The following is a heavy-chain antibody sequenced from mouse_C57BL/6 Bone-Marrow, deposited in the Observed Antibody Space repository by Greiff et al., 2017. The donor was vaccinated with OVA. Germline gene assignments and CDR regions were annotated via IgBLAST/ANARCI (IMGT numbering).Heavy chain of an antibody. V-gene: IGHV1-9*01. CDR1: GYTFTGYW. Sequence: QVQLQQSGAELMKPGASVKLSCKATGYTFTGYWIEWVKQRPGHGLEWIGEILPGSGSTNYNEKFKGKATFTADTSSNTAYMQLSSLTTEDSAIYYCARRRYGYDSETAWFAYWGQGTLVTVSA. CDR2: ILPGSGST. CDR3: ARRRYGYDSETAWFAY. J-gene: IGHJ3*01. D-gene: IGHD2-2*01.